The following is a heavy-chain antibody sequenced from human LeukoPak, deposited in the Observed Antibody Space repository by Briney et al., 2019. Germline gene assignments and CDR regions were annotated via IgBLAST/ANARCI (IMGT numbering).Heavy chain of an antibody. CDR2: IYPADSDA. J-gene: IGHJ6*02. Sequence: GESLKISCNGSGHGFPSYWIGWLRQMPGKGLEWMGIIYPADSDARYSPSFQGQVTLSADKSISTAYLQWSSLKASDTAMYYCARRAYYNYGLDVWGQGTTVTVSS. CDR3: ARRAYYNYGLDV. V-gene: IGHV5-51*01. CDR1: GHGFPSYW.